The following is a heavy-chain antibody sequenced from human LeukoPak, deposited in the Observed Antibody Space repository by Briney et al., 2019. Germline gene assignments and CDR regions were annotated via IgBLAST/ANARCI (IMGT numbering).Heavy chain of an antibody. CDR1: GFTFSSYA. D-gene: IGHD6-19*01. CDR2: ISYDGSNK. Sequence: GGSLRLSCAASGFTFSSYAMHWVRQAPGKGLEWVAVISYDGSNKYYADSVKGRFTISRDNSKNTLYLQMNSLRAEDTAVYYCARVDSSGWWGGLFDYWGQGTLVTVSS. J-gene: IGHJ4*02. V-gene: IGHV3-30*04. CDR3: ARVDSSGWWGGLFDY.